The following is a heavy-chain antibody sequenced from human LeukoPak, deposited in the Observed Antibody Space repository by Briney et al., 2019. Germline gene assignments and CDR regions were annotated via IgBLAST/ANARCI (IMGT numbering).Heavy chain of an antibody. CDR2: MSGSGGST. Sequence: PGGSLRLSCAASGFTFSNYAMSWVRQAPGKGLEWVSAMSGSGGSTYYAESVKGRFTTSRDNSKNTLYLQMNSLRVEDTAVYYCARDGIGSGYYNYWGQGTLATVSS. J-gene: IGHJ4*02. D-gene: IGHD3-22*01. CDR3: ARDGIGSGYYNY. CDR1: GFTFSNYA. V-gene: IGHV3-23*01.